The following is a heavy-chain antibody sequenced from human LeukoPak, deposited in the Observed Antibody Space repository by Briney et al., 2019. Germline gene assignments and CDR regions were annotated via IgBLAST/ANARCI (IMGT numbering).Heavy chain of an antibody. CDR2: ISNFNHNT. CDR1: GYTFTTSG. Sequence: ASVKVSCKASGYTFTTSGFSWVRQVPGQGLEWMGWISNFNHNTDYAQKFQGRVTMTTDSSTNTAFLELRNLRSDDTAIYYCAKLGLGTYDDLTGFLYWYFDFWGRGTLVLVSS. V-gene: IGHV1-18*01. D-gene: IGHD3-9*01. J-gene: IGHJ2*01. CDR3: AKLGLGTYDDLTGFLYWYFDF.